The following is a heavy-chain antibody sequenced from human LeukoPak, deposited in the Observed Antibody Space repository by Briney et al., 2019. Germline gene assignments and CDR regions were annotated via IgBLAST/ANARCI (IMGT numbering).Heavy chain of an antibody. CDR3: ARALGVNAVY. D-gene: IGHD2-8*01. CDR2: ISSSGSSI. V-gene: IGHV3-48*03. Sequence: GGSLRLSCAASGFTFSSYEMNWVRQAPGKGLEWVSYISSSGSSIYYADSVKGRFTISRDNAKSSLYLQMNSLRAEDTAVYYCARALGVNAVYWGQGTLVTVSS. J-gene: IGHJ4*02. CDR1: GFTFSSYE.